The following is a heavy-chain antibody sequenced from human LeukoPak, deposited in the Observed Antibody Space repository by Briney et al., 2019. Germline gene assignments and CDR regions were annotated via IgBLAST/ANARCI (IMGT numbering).Heavy chain of an antibody. V-gene: IGHV4-4*02. CDR3: ASFLSGSYGSNVFDI. Sequence: MPSGTLSLTCAVSGGSISSSNWWSWVRQPPGKGLEWIGEIYHSGSTNYNPSLKSRVTISVDKSKNQFSLKLSSVTAADTAVYYCASFLSGSYGSNVFDIWAQGTMVPVSS. CDR1: GGSISSSNW. J-gene: IGHJ3*02. D-gene: IGHD1-26*01. CDR2: IYHSGST.